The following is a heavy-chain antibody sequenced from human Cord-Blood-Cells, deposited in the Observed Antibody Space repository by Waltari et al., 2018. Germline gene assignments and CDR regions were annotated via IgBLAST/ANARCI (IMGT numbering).Heavy chain of an antibody. J-gene: IGHJ3*02. V-gene: IGHV3-48*03. CDR3: ASLDIVATIGPDAFDI. Sequence: EVQLVESGGGLVQPGGSLRLSCAASGFTFSSYEMNWVRQAPGKGLEWVSYISSSGSTIYYADSVKGRFTISRDNAKNSLYLQMNSLRAGDTAVYYCASLDIVATIGPDAFDIWGQGTMVTVSS. CDR2: ISSSGSTI. CDR1: GFTFSSYE. D-gene: IGHD5-12*01.